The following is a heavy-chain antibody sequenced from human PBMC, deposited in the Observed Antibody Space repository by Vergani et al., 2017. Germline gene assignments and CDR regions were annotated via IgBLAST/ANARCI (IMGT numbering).Heavy chain of an antibody. Sequence: EVQLVESGGGLVKPGGSLRLSCAASGFTFSSYSMNWVRQAPGKGLEWVSSISSSSSYIYYADSVKGRFTISRDNAKNSLYLQMNSLRAEDTAVYYRALSGYSSSSPFYWGQGTLVTVSS. CDR3: ALSGYSSSSPFY. V-gene: IGHV3-21*01. D-gene: IGHD6-6*01. CDR1: GFTFSSYS. J-gene: IGHJ4*02. CDR2: ISSSSSYI.